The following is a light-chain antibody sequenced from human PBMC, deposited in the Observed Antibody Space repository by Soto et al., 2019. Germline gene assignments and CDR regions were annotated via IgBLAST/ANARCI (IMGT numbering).Light chain of an antibody. CDR1: DIGTKN. V-gene: IGLV3-9*01. J-gene: IGLJ2*01. Sequence: SYELTQPLSVSVALGQTARITCGGNDIGTKNVHWYQQTPGQAPVLVIYRDSNRPSGIPERFSGSNSGNTATLTISRAQAGDEADYFCQVWDSSTVVFGGGTKVTVL. CDR2: RDS. CDR3: QVWDSSTVV.